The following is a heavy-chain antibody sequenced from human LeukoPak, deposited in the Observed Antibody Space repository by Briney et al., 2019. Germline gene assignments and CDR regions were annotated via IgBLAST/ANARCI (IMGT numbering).Heavy chain of an antibody. CDR2: IIPIFGTA. CDR1: GGTFSSYA. CDR3: ARALVGAGYYFDY. Sequence: SVKVSCKASGGTFSSYAISWVRQAPGQGLGWMGGIIPIFGTANYAQKFQGRVTITTDESTSTAYMELSSLRSEDTAVYYCARALVGAGYYFDYRGQGTLVTVSS. J-gene: IGHJ4*02. V-gene: IGHV1-69*05. D-gene: IGHD1-26*01.